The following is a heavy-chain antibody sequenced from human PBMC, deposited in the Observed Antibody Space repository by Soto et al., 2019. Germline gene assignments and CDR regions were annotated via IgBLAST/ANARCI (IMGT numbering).Heavy chain of an antibody. CDR1: GGSLSDYY. CDR2: INHSRST. J-gene: IGHJ6*02. V-gene: IGHV4-34*01. CDR3: ARTPRAVAGTAGMDV. Sequence: QVQLQQWGAGLLKSSETLSLTCAVYGGSLSDYYWSWIRQPPGKGLEWIGEINHSRSTNYNPSLKSRVTISVDTSKNQFSLKVSSVTAADTAVYYCARTPRAVAGTAGMDVWDQGTTVTVSS. D-gene: IGHD6-19*01.